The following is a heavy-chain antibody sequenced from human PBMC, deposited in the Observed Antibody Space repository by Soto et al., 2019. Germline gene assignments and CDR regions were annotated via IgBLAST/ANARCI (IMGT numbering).Heavy chain of an antibody. CDR1: VGSISSSNYF. Sequence: ETLSLTCAVSVGSISSSNYFWGWILQPPGKGLEWIGSVHYSGSTSYNPSLKSRLTISADTSKNQISLKLSSVTAADTAVYYCARLLGDISVVPGGIKWSCSGGSCFSRFDPWGQGTLVTVSS. D-gene: IGHD2-15*01. V-gene: IGHV4-39*01. J-gene: IGHJ5*02. CDR3: ARLLGDISVVPGGIKWSCSGGSCFSRFDP. CDR2: VHYSGST.